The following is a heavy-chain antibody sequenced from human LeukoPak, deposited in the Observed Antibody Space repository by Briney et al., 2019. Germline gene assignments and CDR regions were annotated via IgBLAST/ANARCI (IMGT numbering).Heavy chain of an antibody. CDR3: ARESTMVRGVIDY. CDR1: GDSISSGGYY. Sequence: SETPSLTCTVSGDSISSGGYYWSWIRPHPGKGLEWIGYIYYSGSTYYNPSLKSRVTISLDRSKNQFSLKLSSVTAADTAVYYCARESTMVRGVIDYWGQGTLVTVSS. D-gene: IGHD3-10*01. V-gene: IGHV4-31*03. J-gene: IGHJ4*02. CDR2: IYYSGST.